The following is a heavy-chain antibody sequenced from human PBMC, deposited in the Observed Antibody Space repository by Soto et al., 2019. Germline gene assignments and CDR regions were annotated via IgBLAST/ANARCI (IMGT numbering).Heavy chain of an antibody. J-gene: IGHJ6*02. CDR2: ISTYNGDT. D-gene: IGHD5-12*01. CDR1: RYTFTSYD. CDR3: AREGVAPYYYYGMDV. Sequence: ASLKVSYKASRYTFTSYDISWVREVPGQGLEWMGWISTYNGDTNYAQTFQGRVTMTTDTSTSTVHMEVRSLRSDDTAVYYCAREGVAPYYYYGMDVWGQGTPVTVSS. V-gene: IGHV1-18*01.